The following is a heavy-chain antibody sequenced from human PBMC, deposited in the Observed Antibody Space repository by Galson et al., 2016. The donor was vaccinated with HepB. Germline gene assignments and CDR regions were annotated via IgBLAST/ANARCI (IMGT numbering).Heavy chain of an antibody. CDR2: IFYSGNT. Sequence: TLSLTCNVSGVSMTTGDYYWTWIRQPPGEGLEWIGYIFYSGNTYYNPSPKSRVAISVETSKNHFSLKVTSVTAADTAIYYCVRDQYFGAGDDFALHWGQGAPVTVSS. V-gene: IGHV4-30-4*01. CDR3: VRDQYFGAGDDFALH. D-gene: IGHD3-10*01. J-gene: IGHJ1*01. CDR1: GVSMTTGDYY.